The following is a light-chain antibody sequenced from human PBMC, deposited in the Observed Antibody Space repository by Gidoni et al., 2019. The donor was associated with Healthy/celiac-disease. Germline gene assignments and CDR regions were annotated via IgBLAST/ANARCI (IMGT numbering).Light chain of an antibody. CDR3: QSADSSGTYV. J-gene: IGLJ1*01. CDR2: KDS. V-gene: IGLV3-25*03. CDR1: ALPKQY. Sequence: SYELPQPPSVSVSPGQTARITCSGDALPKQYAYWYQQKPGQAPVLVIYKDSERPSGIPERFSGSSSGTTVTLTISGVQAEDEADYYCQSADSSGTYVFETGTKVTVL.